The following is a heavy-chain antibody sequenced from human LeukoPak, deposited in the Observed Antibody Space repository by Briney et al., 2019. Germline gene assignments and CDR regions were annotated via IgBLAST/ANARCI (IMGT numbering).Heavy chain of an antibody. J-gene: IGHJ4*02. D-gene: IGHD1-26*01. CDR1: GFTFTNAW. V-gene: IGHV3-15*01. Sequence: GGSLRLSCSASGFTFTNAWMSWVRQAPGKGMEWVGRIKSKTDGGTTDYAAPVKGRFSISRDDSKNTLYLQMNSLKSEDTAVYYCQGGRFWGQGTLVTVSS. CDR3: QGGRF. CDR2: IKSKTDGGTT.